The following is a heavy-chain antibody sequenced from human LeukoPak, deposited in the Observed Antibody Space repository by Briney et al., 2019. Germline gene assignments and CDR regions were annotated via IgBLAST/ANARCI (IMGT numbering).Heavy chain of an antibody. CDR2: INPHTGVT. J-gene: IGHJ5*02. D-gene: IGHD3-10*01. V-gene: IGHV1-2*02. CDR1: GGTFSSYA. Sequence: ASVKVSCKASGGTFSSYAISWVRQAPGRGPEWMGWINPHTGVTQYAEKFQARVTVTRDTPITTVYMQLTSLTSDDTAIYYCARDIGPLVRGVSNYFDPWGQGTLVTVSS. CDR3: ARDIGPLVRGVSNYFDP.